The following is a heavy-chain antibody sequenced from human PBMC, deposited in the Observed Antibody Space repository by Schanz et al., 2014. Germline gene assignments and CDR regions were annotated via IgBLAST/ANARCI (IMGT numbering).Heavy chain of an antibody. D-gene: IGHD1-26*01. CDR3: ARDRDQWDGNYLDY. Sequence: QVQLVQSGGEVKKPGASVKVSCKASGYTFRHYGISWLRQAPGQGLEWMGYISGYNGNTNYAQKFQGRVTMTTDTSTSTVYMELRSLTSDDSAVYYCARDRDQWDGNYLDYWGQGTLVTVSS. J-gene: IGHJ4*02. V-gene: IGHV1-18*04. CDR2: ISGYNGNT. CDR1: GYTFRHYG.